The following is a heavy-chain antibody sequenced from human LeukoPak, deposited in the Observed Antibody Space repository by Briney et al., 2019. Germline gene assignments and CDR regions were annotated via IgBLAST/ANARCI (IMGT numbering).Heavy chain of an antibody. V-gene: IGHV1-58*02. CDR2: IVVGSGNT. J-gene: IGHJ2*01. Sequence: GASVKVSCKASGFTFTSSAMQWVRQARGQRLEWIGWIVVGSGNTNYAQKFQERVTITRDMSTSTAYMELSSPRSEDTAVYYCAAVSVYDSSGYYYSDWYFDLWGRGTLVTVSS. CDR1: GFTFTSSA. CDR3: AAVSVYDSSGYYYSDWYFDL. D-gene: IGHD3-22*01.